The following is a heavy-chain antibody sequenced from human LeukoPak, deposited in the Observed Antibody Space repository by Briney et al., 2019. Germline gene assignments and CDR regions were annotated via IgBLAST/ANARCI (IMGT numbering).Heavy chain of an antibody. J-gene: IGHJ4*02. D-gene: IGHD3-9*01. CDR1: GGSISSGGEY. CDR2: IYYSGST. V-gene: IGHV4-30-4*01. CDR3: ARGRSGALRYFDWLLYPGYFDY. Sequence: SETLSLTCTVSGGSISSGGEYWSWIRHLPGKGLEWIGYIYYSGSTYYNPSLKSRVTISVDTSKNQFSLKLSSVTAADTAVYYCARGRSGALRYFDWLLYPGYFDYWGQGTLVTVSS.